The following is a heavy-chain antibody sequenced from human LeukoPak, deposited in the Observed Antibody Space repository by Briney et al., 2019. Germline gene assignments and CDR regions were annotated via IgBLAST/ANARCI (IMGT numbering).Heavy chain of an antibody. CDR3: ARVRELWFKFDY. Sequence: NPSETLSLTCTVSGGSISSYYWSWIRQPPGKGLEWIGYIYYSGSTNYNPSLKSRVTISVDASKNQFSLKLSSVTAADTAVYYCARVRELWFKFDYWGQGTLVTVS. CDR2: IYYSGST. J-gene: IGHJ4*02. D-gene: IGHD3-10*01. V-gene: IGHV4-59*01. CDR1: GGSISSYY.